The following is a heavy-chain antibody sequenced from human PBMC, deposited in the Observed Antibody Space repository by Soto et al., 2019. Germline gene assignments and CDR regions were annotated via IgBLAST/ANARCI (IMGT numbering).Heavy chain of an antibody. CDR2: IYSGAST. CDR3: ARHIAVAGPFDY. V-gene: IGHV3-66*04. Sequence: EVQLVESGGGLVQPGGSLRLFCAASGFTVSRNYMSWVRQAPGKGLEWVSVIYSGASTYYADSVKGRFTISRDNSKNTPYLQMNSLRAEDTAVYYCARHIAVAGPFDYWGQGTLVTVSS. D-gene: IGHD6-19*01. J-gene: IGHJ4*02. CDR1: GFTVSRNY.